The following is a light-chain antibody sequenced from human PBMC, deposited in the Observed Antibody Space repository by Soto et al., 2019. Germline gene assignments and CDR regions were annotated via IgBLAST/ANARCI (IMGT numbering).Light chain of an antibody. CDR2: RSS. Sequence: VLTQSPSSLSLSPGERATLSCRASRSLSSSYLAWYQQKAGQPPRLLIYRSSDRAAGVPDRFSGSASETEFTLTISSLEPEDFAVYYCQQYGTKVSFGPGTKVDIK. CDR3: QQYGTKVS. V-gene: IGKV3-20*01. CDR1: RSLSSSY. J-gene: IGKJ3*01.